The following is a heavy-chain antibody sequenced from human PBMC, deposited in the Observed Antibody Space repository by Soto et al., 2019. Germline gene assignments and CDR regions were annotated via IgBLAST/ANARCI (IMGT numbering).Heavy chain of an antibody. CDR2: IIPLFRKT. V-gene: IGHV1-69*01. D-gene: IGHD3-10*01. CDR3: ARARISNGDPNIYFFYGLDV. CDR1: GDMFRNSA. J-gene: IGHJ6*02. Sequence: QVQLVQSGAEVKRPGSSVKVSCKASGDMFRNSAFTWVRQAPGQGLAWMGVIIPLFRKTNVAQNFQGRVTFTADESTSSLYMEASSLTSEDTAVYYCARARISNGDPNIYFFYGLDVLGQGTTITVS.